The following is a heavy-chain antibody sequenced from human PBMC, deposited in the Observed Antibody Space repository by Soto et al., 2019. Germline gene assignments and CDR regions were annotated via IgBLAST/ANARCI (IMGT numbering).Heavy chain of an antibody. Sequence: GGSLRLSCAASGFTFSSYWMSWVRQAPGKGLEWVANIKQDGSEKYYVDSVKGRFTISRDNAKNSLYLQMNRLRAEDTAVYYCARVGRWAYYDFWSGPNDAFDIWGQGTMVTVSS. V-gene: IGHV3-7*03. CDR2: IKQDGSEK. J-gene: IGHJ3*02. D-gene: IGHD3-3*01. CDR1: GFTFSSYW. CDR3: ARVGRWAYYDFWSGPNDAFDI.